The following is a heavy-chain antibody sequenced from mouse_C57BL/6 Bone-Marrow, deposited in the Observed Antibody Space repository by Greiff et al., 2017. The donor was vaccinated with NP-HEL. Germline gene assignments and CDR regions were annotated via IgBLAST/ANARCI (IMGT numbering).Heavy chain of an antibody. D-gene: IGHD2-4*01. CDR3: ARSWRGCDYPHY. V-gene: IGHV1-53*01. CDR2: INPSNGGT. CDR1: GYTFTSYW. Sequence: QVQLQQPGTELVKPGASVKLSCKASGYTFTSYWMHWVKQRPGQGLEWIGNINPSNGGTNYNEKFKSKATLTVDKSSGTAYMQLSSLTSEDSAVYYCARSWRGCDYPHYWGQGTTLTVSS. J-gene: IGHJ2*01.